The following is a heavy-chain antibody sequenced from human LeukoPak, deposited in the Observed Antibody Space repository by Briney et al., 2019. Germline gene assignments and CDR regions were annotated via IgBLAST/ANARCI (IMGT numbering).Heavy chain of an antibody. D-gene: IGHD6-19*01. CDR3: ARYNSGWSYFDY. CDR2: IFYSGST. J-gene: IGHJ4*02. V-gene: IGHV4-61*01. Sequence: PSETLSLTCTVSGGSVSSGSYYWSWIRQPPGKGLDWIGYIFYSGSTNYNPPLKSRVTMSVDTSKSQFSLKLSSVTAADTAIYYCARYNSGWSYFDYWGQGTLVTVSS. CDR1: GGSVSSGSYY.